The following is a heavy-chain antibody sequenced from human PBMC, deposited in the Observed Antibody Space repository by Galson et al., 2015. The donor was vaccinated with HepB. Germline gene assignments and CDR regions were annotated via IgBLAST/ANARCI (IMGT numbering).Heavy chain of an antibody. CDR2: INHSGST. Sequence: SETLSLTCAVYGGSFSGYYWSWIRQPPGKGLEWIGEINHSGSTNYNPSLKSRVTISVDTSKNQFSLKLSSVTAADTAVYYCARGPITIFGELQKFDYWGQGTLVTVSS. V-gene: IGHV4-34*01. CDR1: GGSFSGYY. D-gene: IGHD3-3*01. CDR3: ARGPITIFGELQKFDY. J-gene: IGHJ4*02.